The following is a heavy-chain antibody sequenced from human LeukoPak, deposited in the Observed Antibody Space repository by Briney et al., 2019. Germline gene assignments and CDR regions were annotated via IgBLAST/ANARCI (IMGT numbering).Heavy chain of an antibody. Sequence: ASVKVSCKASGGTFSSYAISWVRQAPGQGLGWMGGIIPIFGTANYAQKFQGRVTITTDESTSTAYMELSSLRSEDTAVYYCARQLVRTGFDPWGQGTLVTVSS. D-gene: IGHD3-10*01. CDR3: ARQLVRTGFDP. CDR2: IIPIFGTA. CDR1: GGTFSSYA. V-gene: IGHV1-69*05. J-gene: IGHJ5*02.